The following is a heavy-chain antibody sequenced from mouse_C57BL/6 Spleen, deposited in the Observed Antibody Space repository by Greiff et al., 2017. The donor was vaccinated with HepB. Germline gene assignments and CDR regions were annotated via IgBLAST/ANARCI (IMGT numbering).Heavy chain of an antibody. D-gene: IGHD1-1*01. CDR3: ASHYYGTSYYFDY. Sequence: VQLQQSGGDLVKPGGSLKLSCAASGFTFSSYGMSWVRQTPDKRLEWVATISSGGSYTYYPDSVKGRFTISRDNAKNTLYLQMSSLKSEDTAMYYCASHYYGTSYYFDYWGQGTTLTVSS. V-gene: IGHV5-6*01. CDR1: GFTFSSYG. J-gene: IGHJ2*01. CDR2: ISSGGSYT.